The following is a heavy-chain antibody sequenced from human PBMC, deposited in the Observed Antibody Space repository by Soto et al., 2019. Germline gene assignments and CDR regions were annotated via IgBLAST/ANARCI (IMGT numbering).Heavy chain of an antibody. V-gene: IGHV3-23*01. J-gene: IGHJ3*02. D-gene: IGHD6-25*01. CDR1: GLSFSSNA. Sequence: RSLRLYCAVSGLSFSSNAISWVRQAPGKGLEGVSAISGSGGSTYYADSVKGRFTISRDNTKNTLYLQMNSLRAEDTAVYYCAKDRAAWGRDAFDIWGQGTTVTVSS. CDR2: ISGSGGST. CDR3: AKDRAAWGRDAFDI.